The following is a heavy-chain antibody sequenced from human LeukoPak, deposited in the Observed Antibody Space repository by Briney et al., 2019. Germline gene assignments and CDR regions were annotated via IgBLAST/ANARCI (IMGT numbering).Heavy chain of an antibody. J-gene: IGHJ4*02. CDR3: ARDLSDEGY. CDR1: GFNFISYS. D-gene: IGHD2/OR15-2a*01. CDR2: ISSSSSYI. Sequence: GGSLRLSCAVSGFNFISYSMNWVRQAPGKGLEWVSSISSSSSYIYYADSVKGRFTISRDNAKNSLYLQMNSLRAEDTAVYYCARDLSDEGYWGQGTLVTVSS. V-gene: IGHV3-21*01.